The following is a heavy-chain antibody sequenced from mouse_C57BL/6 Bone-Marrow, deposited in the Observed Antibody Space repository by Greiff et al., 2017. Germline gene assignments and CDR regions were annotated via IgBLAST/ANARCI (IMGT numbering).Heavy chain of an antibody. D-gene: IGHD1-1*01. CDR2: INPSSGYT. V-gene: IGHV1-4*01. Sequence: QVQLQQSGAELARPGASVKMSCKASGYTFTSYTMHWVKQRPGQGLEWIGYINPSSGYTKYNQKFKDKATLTADKSSSTAYMQLSSLTSEDSAVYYCAKNYYGSRFDYWGQGTLVTVSA. CDR3: AKNYYGSRFDY. J-gene: IGHJ3*01. CDR1: GYTFTSYT.